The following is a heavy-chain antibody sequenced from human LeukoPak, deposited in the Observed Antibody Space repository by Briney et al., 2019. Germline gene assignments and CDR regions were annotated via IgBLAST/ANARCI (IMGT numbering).Heavy chain of an antibody. Sequence: GGSLRLSCAASGFTFSNYWMSWVRQAPGKGLEWVANIKQDGNEEYYVDSVKGRFTISRDNTKNSLYLQMNSLRAEDTAVYYCARGAASLFGYWGQGTLVTVSS. CDR1: GFTFSNYW. J-gene: IGHJ4*02. V-gene: IGHV3-7*01. D-gene: IGHD6-6*01. CDR2: IKQDGNEE. CDR3: ARGAASLFGY.